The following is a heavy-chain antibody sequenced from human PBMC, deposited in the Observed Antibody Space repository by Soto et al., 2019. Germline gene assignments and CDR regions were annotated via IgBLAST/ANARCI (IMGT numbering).Heavy chain of an antibody. CDR2: IIPIFGTA. Sequence: QVQLVQSGAEVKKPGSSVKVSCKASGGTFSSYAISWVRQAPGQGLEWMGGIIPIFGTANYAQKFQGRVTITADETTSTAYMEMSSLRSEDTAVYYCAILHCGVDCYSPHFDYWGQGTLVTVSS. J-gene: IGHJ4*02. D-gene: IGHD2-21*02. V-gene: IGHV1-69*01. CDR3: AILHCGVDCYSPHFDY. CDR1: GGTFSSYA.